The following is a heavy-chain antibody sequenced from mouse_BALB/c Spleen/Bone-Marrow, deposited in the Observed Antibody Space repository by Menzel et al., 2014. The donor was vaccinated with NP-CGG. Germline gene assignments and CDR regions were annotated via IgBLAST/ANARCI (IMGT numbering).Heavy chain of an antibody. J-gene: IGHJ2*01. V-gene: IGHV5-9-3*01. D-gene: IGHD2-3*01. CDR3: ARQGDGYYDY. Sequence: EVQRVESGGGLVKPGGSLKLSCAASGFTFSTCAMSWVRQTPEKRLEWVATISTNDNYTYYPDRVKGRFTISRDNAKNTLYLQMSSLRSEDTAMYYCARQGDGYYDYWGQGTTLTVSS. CDR2: ISTNDNYT. CDR1: GFTFSTCA.